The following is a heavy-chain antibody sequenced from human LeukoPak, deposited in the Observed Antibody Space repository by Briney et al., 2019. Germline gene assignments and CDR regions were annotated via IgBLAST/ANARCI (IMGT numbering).Heavy chain of an antibody. CDR3: ARELLNYDILTGYYESDAFDI. CDR1: GFTFSSYD. CDR2: ISSSGNTI. V-gene: IGHV3-48*01. Sequence: GGSLRLSCAASGFTFSSYDMNWVRQAPGKGLEWVSYISSSGNTIYYADSVKGRFTISRDNSKNTLYLQMNSLRAEDTAVYYCARELLNYDILTGYYESDAFDIWGQGTMVTVSS. J-gene: IGHJ3*02. D-gene: IGHD3-9*01.